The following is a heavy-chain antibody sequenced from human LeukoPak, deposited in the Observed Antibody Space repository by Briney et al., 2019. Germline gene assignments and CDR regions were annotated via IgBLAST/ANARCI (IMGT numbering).Heavy chain of an antibody. CDR2: ISSDSNYI. D-gene: IGHD3-16*01. V-gene: IGHV3-21*01. Sequence: GGSLRLSCAASGFTFSSYTMNWVRQAPGKGLEWVSSISSDSNYIYYADSVKGRFTISRDNAWNSLYLQMNSLRAEDTAVYYCARASGLAWGQGTLVTVSS. J-gene: IGHJ5*02. CDR1: GFTFSSYT. CDR3: ARASGLA.